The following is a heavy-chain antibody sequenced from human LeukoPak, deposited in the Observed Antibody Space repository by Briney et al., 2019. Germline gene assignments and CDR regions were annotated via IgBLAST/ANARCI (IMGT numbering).Heavy chain of an antibody. CDR3: ATAVGVYDSSGYPDDY. J-gene: IGHJ4*02. D-gene: IGHD3-22*01. CDR2: FDPEDGET. Sequence: ASVKVSCKVSGYTLTELSMRWVRQAPGRGLEWMGGFDPEDGETIYAQKFQGRVTMTEDTSTDTAYMELSSLRSEDTAVYYCATAVGVYDSSGYPDDYWGQGTLVTVSS. V-gene: IGHV1-24*01. CDR1: GYTLTELS.